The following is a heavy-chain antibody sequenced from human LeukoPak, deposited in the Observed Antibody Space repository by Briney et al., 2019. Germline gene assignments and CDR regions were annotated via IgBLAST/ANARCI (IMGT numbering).Heavy chain of an antibody. CDR1: GGSFSGYY. Sequence: PSETLSLTCAVYGGSFSGYYWSWIRQPPGKGLEWIGEINHSGSTNCNPSLKSRVTISVDTSKNQFSLKLSSVTAADTAVYYCARRLWFGALGGMDVWGQGTTVTVSS. V-gene: IGHV4-34*01. J-gene: IGHJ6*02. CDR3: ARRLWFGALGGMDV. D-gene: IGHD3-10*01. CDR2: INHSGST.